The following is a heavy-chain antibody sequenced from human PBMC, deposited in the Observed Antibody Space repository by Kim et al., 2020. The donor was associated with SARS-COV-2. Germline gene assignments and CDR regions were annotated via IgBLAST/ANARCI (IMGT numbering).Heavy chain of an antibody. Sequence: PAFQGQVTISADKSISTAYLQWSSLKASDTAMYYCARAGWGGYYLNWFDPWGQGTLVTVSS. D-gene: IGHD3-3*01. J-gene: IGHJ5*02. CDR3: ARAGWGGYYLNWFDP. V-gene: IGHV5-51*01.